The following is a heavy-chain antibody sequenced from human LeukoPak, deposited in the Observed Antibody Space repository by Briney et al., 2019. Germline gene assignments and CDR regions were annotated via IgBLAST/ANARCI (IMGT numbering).Heavy chain of an antibody. J-gene: IGHJ4*02. CDR3: ASILLYSGSSGIDY. D-gene: IGHD6-6*01. CDR1: GGSISSSRYY. CDR2: IYYSGST. V-gene: IGHV4-39*01. Sequence: SETLSLTCTVSGGSISSSRYYWGWIRQPPGKGLEWIGSIYYSGSTYYNPSLQSRVTISIDTSKNQFSPKLSSVIAADTAVYYCASILLYSGSSGIDYWGQGILVTVSS.